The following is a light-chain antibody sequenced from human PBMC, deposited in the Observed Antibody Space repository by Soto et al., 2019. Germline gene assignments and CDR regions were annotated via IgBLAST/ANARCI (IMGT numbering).Light chain of an antibody. CDR3: QQRSKCPLT. CDR1: QSVSRY. CDR2: DAS. J-gene: IGKJ4*01. Sequence: EIVMTQSPGTLSLSPGEIATLSCRARQSVSRYLGWYQQKPGQDHRPFIYDASNRATGIPARFSGSGSGTDFTLTISSLEPEDFAVYYCQQRSKCPLTFGGGTKVETK. V-gene: IGKV3-11*01.